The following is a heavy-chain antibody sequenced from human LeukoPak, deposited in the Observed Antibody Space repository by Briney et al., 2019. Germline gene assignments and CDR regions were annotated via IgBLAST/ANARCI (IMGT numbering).Heavy chain of an antibody. D-gene: IGHD3-10*01. Sequence: ASVKVSCKASGYTFTGYYMHWVRQAPGQGLEWMGWINPNSGGTNYAQKFQGRVTLTRDTSISTAYMELSRLRSDGTAVYYCARVQPYGGNGMEVWGQGTTVTSP. CDR3: ARVQPYGGNGMEV. V-gene: IGHV1-2*02. CDR1: GYTFTGYY. CDR2: INPNSGGT. J-gene: IGHJ6*02.